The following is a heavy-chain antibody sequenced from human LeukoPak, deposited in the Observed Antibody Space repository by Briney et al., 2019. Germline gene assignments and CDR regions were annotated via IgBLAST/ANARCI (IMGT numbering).Heavy chain of an antibody. D-gene: IGHD6-13*01. CDR2: ISSSGSTI. J-gene: IGHJ4*02. V-gene: IGHV3-11*01. CDR1: GFTFSDYY. Sequence: GGSLRLSCAASGFTFSDYYMSWIRQAPGKGLEWISYISSSGSTIFQADSMKGRFTISRGNAKNSLYLQMNNLRVEDTAVYYCARVSSQQLKWGQGTLVTVSS. CDR3: ARVSSQQLK.